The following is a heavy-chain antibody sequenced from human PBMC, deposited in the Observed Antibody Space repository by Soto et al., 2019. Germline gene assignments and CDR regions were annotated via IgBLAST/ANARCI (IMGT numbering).Heavy chain of an antibody. D-gene: IGHD3-22*01. CDR1: GFTFSSYA. J-gene: IGHJ4*02. V-gene: IGHV3-23*01. CDR3: AKDARNTMIVVVMDPPAG. CDR2: ISGSGGST. Sequence: PVGSLRLSCAASGFTFSSYAMSWVRQAPGKGLEWVSAISGSGGSTYYADSVKGRFTISRDNSKNTLYLQMNSLRAEDTAVYYCAKDARNTMIVVVMDPPAGWGQGTLVTVSS.